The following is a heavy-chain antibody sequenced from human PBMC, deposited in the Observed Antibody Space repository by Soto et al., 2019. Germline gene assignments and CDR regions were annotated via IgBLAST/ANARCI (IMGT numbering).Heavy chain of an antibody. V-gene: IGHV3-74*01. J-gene: IGHJ4*02. CDR3: TRGPRPTSTGTGAY. CDR1: VFIFKMYW. D-gene: IGHD3-10*01. CDR2: IYNDGSYT. Sequence: QPWGSLRISCASYVFIFKMYWMHWVRQTPGEGLVWISRIYNDGSYTDYADSVKGRFTISRDNVNDTLYLQMNNLRAEDSCLYYCTRGPRPTSTGTGAYWGQGTKVTVSS.